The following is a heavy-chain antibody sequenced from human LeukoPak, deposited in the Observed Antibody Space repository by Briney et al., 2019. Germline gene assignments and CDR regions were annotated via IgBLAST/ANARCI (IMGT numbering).Heavy chain of an antibody. J-gene: IGHJ4*02. CDR3: ARREDSSGQFDY. D-gene: IGHD6-19*01. Sequence: GGSLRLSCAASGFTFSSYSMNWVRQAPGKGLEWVSSISSSSSYIYYADSVKGRFTISRDNAKNSLYLQMNSLRAEDTAVYYSARREDSSGQFDYWGQGTLVTVSS. V-gene: IGHV3-21*01. CDR2: ISSSSSYI. CDR1: GFTFSSYS.